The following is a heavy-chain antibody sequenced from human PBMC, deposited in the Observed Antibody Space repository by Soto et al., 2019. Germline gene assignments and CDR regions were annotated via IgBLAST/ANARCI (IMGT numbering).Heavy chain of an antibody. J-gene: IGHJ6*03. CDR1: GFTVSSNY. Sequence: GESLKISCAASGFTVSSNYMSWVRQAPGKGLEWVSVIYSGGSTYYADSVKGRFTISRDNSKNTLYLQMNSLRAGDTAVYYCASMGNFYYYYMDVWGKGTTVTVSS. CDR3: ASMGNFYYYYMDV. CDR2: IYSGGST. V-gene: IGHV3-66*01. D-gene: IGHD6-13*01.